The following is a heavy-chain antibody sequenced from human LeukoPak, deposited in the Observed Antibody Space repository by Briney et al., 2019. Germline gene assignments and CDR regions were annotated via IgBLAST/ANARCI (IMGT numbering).Heavy chain of an antibody. D-gene: IGHD2-2*01. CDR1: GGTFSSYA. J-gene: IGHJ5*02. Sequence: GASVNVSCKASGGTFSSYAISWVRQAPGQGLEWMGGIIPIFGTANYAQKFQGRVTITADESTSTAYMELRSLRSDDTAVYYCARDLLGYCSSTSCSTNWFDPWGQGTLVTVSS. CDR3: ARDLLGYCSSTSCSTNWFDP. CDR2: IIPIFGTA. V-gene: IGHV1-69*01.